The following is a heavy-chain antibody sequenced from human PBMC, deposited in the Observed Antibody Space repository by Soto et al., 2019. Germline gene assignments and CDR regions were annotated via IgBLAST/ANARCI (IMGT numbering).Heavy chain of an antibody. CDR3: ARGGRQWLV. D-gene: IGHD6-19*01. CDR2: INHSGST. J-gene: IGHJ4*02. CDR1: GGSFSGYY. V-gene: IGHV4-34*01. Sequence: VQLQQWGAGLLKPSETLSLTCAVYGGSFSGYYWSWIRQPPGKGLEWIGEINHSGSTNYNPSLKSRVTISVYTSKNQFSLKLSSVTAADTAVFYCARGGRQWLVWGQGTLVTVSS.